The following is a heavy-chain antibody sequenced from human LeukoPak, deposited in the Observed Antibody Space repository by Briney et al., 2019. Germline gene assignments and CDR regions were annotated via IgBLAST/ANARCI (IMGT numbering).Heavy chain of an antibody. Sequence: GGSLRLSCAASGFTFNNHWMSWVRQAPGKGLEWVANIRHDGSDKKYVDSVKGRFTISRDNAENSLFLQMNSLRAEDTAVYYCARRITIAAAGWGYGMDVWGQGTAVTVSS. CDR1: GFTFNNHW. CDR3: ARRITIAAAGWGYGMDV. V-gene: IGHV3-7*03. CDR2: IRHDGSDK. D-gene: IGHD6-13*01. J-gene: IGHJ6*02.